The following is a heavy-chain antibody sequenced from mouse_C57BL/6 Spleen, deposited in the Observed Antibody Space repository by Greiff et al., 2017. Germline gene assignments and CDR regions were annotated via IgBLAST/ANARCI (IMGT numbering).Heavy chain of an antibody. J-gene: IGHJ3*01. CDR2: IYPGSGST. CDR3: ARSGYGSSSAWFAY. Sequence: QVQLQQPGAELVKPGASVKMSCKASGYTFTSYWITWVKQRPGQGLEWIGDIYPGSGSTNYNEQFKSKATLTVDTSSSTAYMQLSSLTSEDSAVYYCARSGYGSSSAWFAYWGQGTLVTVSA. D-gene: IGHD1-1*01. CDR1: GYTFTSYW. V-gene: IGHV1-55*01.